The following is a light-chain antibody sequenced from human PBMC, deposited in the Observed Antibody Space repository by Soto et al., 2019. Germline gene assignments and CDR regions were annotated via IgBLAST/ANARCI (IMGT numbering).Light chain of an antibody. Sequence: QSALTQPPSASGSPGQSVTISCTGTSSDVGGYNSVSWYQQHPGKVPKVMIYDVSKRPSGVPDRFSGSKSGNTASLTVSGHQAEVEADYCCSSYTSSNILVFGGGTKRTGL. V-gene: IGLV2-8*01. CDR2: DVS. CDR1: SSDVGGYNS. CDR3: SSYTSSNILV. J-gene: IGLJ2*01.